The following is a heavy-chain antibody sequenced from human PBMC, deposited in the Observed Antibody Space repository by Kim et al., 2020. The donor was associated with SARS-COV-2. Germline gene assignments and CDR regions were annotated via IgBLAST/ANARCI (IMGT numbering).Heavy chain of an antibody. V-gene: IGHV3-23*01. CDR2: VSGTGANT. CDR3: AKGDCDSPTCYTANY. Sequence: GGSLRLSCAASGFTSGRYAMSWVRQAPGKGLEWVSIVSGTGANTYYADSVKGRFTISRDNSKNILYLQMNSLRVEDTAVYYCAKGDCDSPTCYTANYWGRGTLVTVSS. CDR1: GFTSGRYA. D-gene: IGHD2-2*02. J-gene: IGHJ4*02.